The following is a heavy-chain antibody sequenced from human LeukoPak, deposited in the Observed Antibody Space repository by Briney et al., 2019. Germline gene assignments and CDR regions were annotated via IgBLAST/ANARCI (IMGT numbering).Heavy chain of an antibody. CDR1: GFTFSGFW. J-gene: IGHJ4*02. D-gene: IGHD3-22*01. CDR2: ISYDGNNE. Sequence: GGSLRLSCAVSGFTFSGFWMSWSRQAPGRGLEWVAVISYDGNNEYYADSVKGRFTISRDNSKNTLYLQMNSLRAEDTAMYYCARHNYYDSSGYYVFDYWGQGTLVTVSS. CDR3: ARHNYYDSSGYYVFDY. V-gene: IGHV3-30-3*01.